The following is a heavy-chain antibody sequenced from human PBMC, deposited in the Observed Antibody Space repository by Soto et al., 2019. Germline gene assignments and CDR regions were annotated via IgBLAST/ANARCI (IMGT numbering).Heavy chain of an antibody. J-gene: IGHJ4*02. CDR1: GGSFSGYY. V-gene: IGHV4-34*01. Sequence: SETLSLTCAVYGGSFSGYYWSWIRQPPGKGLEWIGEINHSGSTNYNPSLKSRVTISVDTSKNQFSLQLSSVTAADTAVYYCARGRRFTMVRGVISNIFDYWGQGTLVTVS. CDR2: INHSGST. CDR3: ARGRRFTMVRGVISNIFDY. D-gene: IGHD3-10*01.